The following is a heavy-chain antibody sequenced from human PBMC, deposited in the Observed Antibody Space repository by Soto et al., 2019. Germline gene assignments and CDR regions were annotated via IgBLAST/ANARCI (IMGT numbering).Heavy chain of an antibody. CDR2: IIPIFGTA. D-gene: IGHD1-1*01. V-gene: IGHV1-69*13. J-gene: IGHJ4*02. Sequence: GASVKVSCKASGGTFSSYAISWVRQAPGQGLEWMGGIIPIFGTANYAQKFQGRVTITADESTSTAYMELSSLRSEDTAVYYCARPHRGFIGWNDVGFDYWGQGTLVTVSS. CDR3: ARPHRGFIGWNDVGFDY. CDR1: GGTFSSYA.